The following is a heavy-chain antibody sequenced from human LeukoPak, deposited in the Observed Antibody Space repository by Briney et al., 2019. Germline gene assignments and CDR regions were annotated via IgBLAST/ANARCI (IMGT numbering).Heavy chain of an antibody. J-gene: IGHJ4*02. D-gene: IGHD2-15*01. V-gene: IGHV3-30*03. CDR3: ARTFAAAHIDY. Sequence: GGSLRLSCAASGFTFSNYAMHWVRQAPGKGLEWVAVISDDGSNKYYGDSVKGRFTISRDNAKNTLYLEMNSLRAEDTAVYYCARTFAAAHIDYWGQGTLVTVST. CDR1: GFTFSNYA. CDR2: ISDDGSNK.